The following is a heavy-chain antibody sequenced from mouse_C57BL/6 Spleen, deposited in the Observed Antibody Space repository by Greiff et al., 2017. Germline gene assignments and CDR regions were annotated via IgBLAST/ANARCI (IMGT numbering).Heavy chain of an antibody. Sequence: QVQLQQPGAELVKPGASVKLSCKASGYTFTSYWMHWVKQRPGQGLEWIGMIHPNSGSTNYNEKFKSKATLTVDKSSTTAYMQLSSLTSEDSAVYYCARGDSSGEGFAYGGQGTLVTVSA. J-gene: IGHJ3*01. D-gene: IGHD3-2*02. V-gene: IGHV1-64*01. CDR2: IHPNSGST. CDR3: ARGDSSGEGFAY. CDR1: GYTFTSYW.